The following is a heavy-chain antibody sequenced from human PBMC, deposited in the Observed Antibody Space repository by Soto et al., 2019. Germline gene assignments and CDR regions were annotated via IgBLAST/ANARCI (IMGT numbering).Heavy chain of an antibody. D-gene: IGHD6-13*01. V-gene: IGHV3-13*01. J-gene: IGHJ5*02. Sequence: EVQLVESGGGLVQPGGSLRLSCAASGFTFSSYDMHWVRQATGKGLEWVSAIGTAGDTYYPGSVKGRFTISRENAKNSLYLKMNSRRAGETAVYYCARGIAAAVDWFAPGGKGTLVTVSS. CDR1: GFTFSSYD. CDR3: ARGIAAAVDWFAP. CDR2: IGTAGDT.